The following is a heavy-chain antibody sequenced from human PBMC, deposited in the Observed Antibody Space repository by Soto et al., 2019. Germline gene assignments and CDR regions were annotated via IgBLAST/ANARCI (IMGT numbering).Heavy chain of an antibody. D-gene: IGHD1-7*01. CDR2: IYYSGST. J-gene: IGHJ4*02. CDR3: RTLRGPYYFDY. CDR1: GGSISSSSYY. V-gene: IGHV4-39*01. Sequence: ETLSLTCTVSGGSISSSSYYWGWIRQPPGKGLEWIGSIYYSGSTYYNPSLKSRVTISVDTSKNQFSLRLSSVTAADTAVYYCRTLRGPYYFDYWGQGTLVTVSS.